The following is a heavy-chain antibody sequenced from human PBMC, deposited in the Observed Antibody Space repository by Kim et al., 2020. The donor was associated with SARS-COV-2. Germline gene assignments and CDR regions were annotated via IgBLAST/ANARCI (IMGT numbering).Heavy chain of an antibody. CDR3: ARGSLNYYDSSGKYYGGGRFAY. CDR2: IYYIGTT. V-gene: IGHV4-39*07. Sequence: SETLSLTCTVSGGSISSTSYYWAWIRQPPGRGLEWIGSIYYIGTTYYNPSLHSRVAISVDTSKNQLSLTLTPVTAADTAIYYCARGSLNYYDSSGKYYGGGRFAYWGEVTLVAVSS. D-gene: IGHD3-22*01. CDR1: GGSISSTSYY. J-gene: IGHJ4*02.